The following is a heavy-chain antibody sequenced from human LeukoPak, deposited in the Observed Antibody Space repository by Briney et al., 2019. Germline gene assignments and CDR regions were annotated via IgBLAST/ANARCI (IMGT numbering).Heavy chain of an antibody. CDR2: IYYSGST. Sequence: SQTLSLTCTVSGGSISSGDYYWSWIRQPPGKGLEWIGYIYYSGSTYYNPSLKSRVTISVDTSKNQFSLKLSSVTAADTAVYYCARDGFCGDRRRDGYNFCYFDYWGQGTLVTVSS. D-gene: IGHD5-24*01. CDR1: GGSISSGDYY. CDR3: ARDGFCGDRRRDGYNFCYFDY. V-gene: IGHV4-30-4*01. J-gene: IGHJ4*02.